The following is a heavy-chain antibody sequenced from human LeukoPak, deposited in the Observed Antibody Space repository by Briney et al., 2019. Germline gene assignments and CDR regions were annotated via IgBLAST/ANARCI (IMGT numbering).Heavy chain of an antibody. CDR1: GYTFSTYG. V-gene: IGHV1-18*01. J-gene: IGHJ4*02. CDR2: ISAYNGNT. Sequence: ASVKVSCKASGYTFSTYGITWVRQAPGQGLEWMGWISAYNGNTNYPQKFQGRVTMTTDTSTSIAYMELRSLRSDDTAVYYCAKGGGDGYNVDYWGQGTLVTVSS. CDR3: AKGGGDGYNVDY. D-gene: IGHD5-24*01.